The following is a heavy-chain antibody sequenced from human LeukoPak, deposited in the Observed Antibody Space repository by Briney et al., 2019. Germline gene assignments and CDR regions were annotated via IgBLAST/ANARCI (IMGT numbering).Heavy chain of an antibody. CDR2: IGPYNGNT. D-gene: IGHD3-22*01. Sequence: GASVKVSCKASGYTFNTYGITWVRQAPGQGLEWMGWIGPYNGNTNYAQKFQGRVTLTTDTSTSTAYMELRSLRSDDTAVYYCARGPHERSGYPDDWGQGTLVTVSS. V-gene: IGHV1-18*01. CDR1: GYTFNTYG. J-gene: IGHJ4*02. CDR3: ARGPHERSGYPDD.